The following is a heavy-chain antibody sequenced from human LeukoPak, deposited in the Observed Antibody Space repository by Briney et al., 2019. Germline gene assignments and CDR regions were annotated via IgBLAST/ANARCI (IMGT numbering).Heavy chain of an antibody. CDR1: GFTFSSYA. V-gene: IGHV3-23*01. Sequence: GGSLRLSCAASGFTFSSYAMSWVRQAPGKGLEWVSATSGSGGSTYYADSVKGRFTISRDNSKNTLYLQMNSLRAEDTAVYYCARELFFNGDYFDYWGQGTLVTVPS. J-gene: IGHJ4*02. D-gene: IGHD4-17*01. CDR2: TSGSGGST. CDR3: ARELFFNGDYFDY.